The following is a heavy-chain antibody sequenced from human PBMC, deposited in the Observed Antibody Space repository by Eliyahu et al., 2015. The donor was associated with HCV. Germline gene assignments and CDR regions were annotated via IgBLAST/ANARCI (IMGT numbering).Heavy chain of an antibody. CDR1: GFXFSSYG. CDR3: AKDGPCSSTSCYTSYYYYGMDV. D-gene: IGHD2-2*02. CDR2: ISYDGSNK. V-gene: IGHV3-30*18. Sequence: QVQLVESGGGVVQPGRSLRLSCAASGFXFSSYGIXWVRQAPGKGLEWVAVISYDGSNKYYADSVKGRFTISRDNSKNTLYLQMNSLRAEDTAVYYCAKDGPCSSTSCYTSYYYYGMDVWGQGTTVTVSS. J-gene: IGHJ6*02.